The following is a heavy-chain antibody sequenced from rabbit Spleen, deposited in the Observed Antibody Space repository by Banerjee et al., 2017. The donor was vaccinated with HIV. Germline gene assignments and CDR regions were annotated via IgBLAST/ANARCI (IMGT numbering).Heavy chain of an antibody. Sequence: QEQLKETGGGLVQPEGSLTLTCTVSGFSFSSYYYMCWVRQAPGKGLEWIGCIYAGSSASTYYANWAKGRFTVSKASSTTVTLQMTSLTAADTATYFCARGYTYSYVGVAHVTDYFNLWGQGTLVTVS. D-gene: IGHD6-1*01. CDR3: ARGYTYSYVGVAHVTDYFNL. CDR2: IYAGSSAST. J-gene: IGHJ4*01. CDR1: GFSFSSYYY. V-gene: IGHV1S45*01.